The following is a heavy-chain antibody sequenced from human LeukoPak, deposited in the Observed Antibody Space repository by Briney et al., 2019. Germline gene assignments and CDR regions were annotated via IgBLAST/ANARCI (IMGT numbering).Heavy chain of an antibody. CDR1: GGSFSGYY. Sequence: SETLSLTCAVYGGSFSGYYWSWIRQPPGKGLEWIGEINHGGSTSYIPSLRSRVTISVDTSKNQFSLRLSSVTAADTAVYYCATEYDFWSGYTHYVPKRRREPFFDYWGQGTLVTVSS. D-gene: IGHD3-3*01. CDR2: INHGGST. CDR3: ATEYDFWSGYTHYVPKRRREPFFDY. J-gene: IGHJ4*02. V-gene: IGHV4-34*01.